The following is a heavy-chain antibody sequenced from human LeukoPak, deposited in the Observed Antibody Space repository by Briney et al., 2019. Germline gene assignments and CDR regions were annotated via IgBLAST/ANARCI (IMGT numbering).Heavy chain of an antibody. V-gene: IGHV3-21*01. CDR1: GFTFSSCG. Sequence: GGYLRLSCAASGFTFSSCGFNWVRQAPGKGLEWVSSIGPTGTDRYYADSVRGRFTISRDNAKNSMYLQMDSLRDEDTAVYYCATETIGRHYDYWGQGTLLTVSS. D-gene: IGHD1-14*01. CDR3: ATETIGRHYDY. J-gene: IGHJ4*02. CDR2: IGPTGTDR.